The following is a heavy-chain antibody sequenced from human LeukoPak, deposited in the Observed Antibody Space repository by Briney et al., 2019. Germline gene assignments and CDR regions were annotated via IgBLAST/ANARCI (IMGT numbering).Heavy chain of an antibody. Sequence: GGSLRLSCPPPGSAFGNNTWDWVAQAPGKGLEWVSAIRGSGATHYADSVKGRFTICSDNSKNTLYLQMNSLRAEDTAVYYCAKDRSRYSGGWYVDYWGQGTLVTVSS. J-gene: IGHJ4*02. CDR1: GSAFGNNT. CDR3: AKDRSRYSGGWYVDY. V-gene: IGHV3-23*01. D-gene: IGHD6-19*01. CDR2: IRGSGAT.